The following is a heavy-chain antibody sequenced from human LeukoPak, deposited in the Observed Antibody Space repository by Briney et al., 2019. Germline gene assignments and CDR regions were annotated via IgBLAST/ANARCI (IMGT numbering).Heavy chain of an antibody. J-gene: IGHJ4*02. CDR3: ARDLCTNGVCFMTFDY. CDR1: GFTFDDYG. D-gene: IGHD2-8*01. Sequence: GGSLRLSCTASGFTFDDYGMSWVRQAPGKGLEWVSGINWNGGSTGYADSVKGRFTISRDNAKNSLYLQMNSLRAEDTALYYCARDLCTNGVCFMTFDYWGQGTLVTVSS. V-gene: IGHV3-20*04. CDR2: INWNGGST.